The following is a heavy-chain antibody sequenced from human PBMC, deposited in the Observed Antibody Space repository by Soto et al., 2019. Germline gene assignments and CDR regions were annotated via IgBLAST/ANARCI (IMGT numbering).Heavy chain of an antibody. J-gene: IGHJ4*02. V-gene: IGHV4-34*01. D-gene: IGHD6-19*01. CDR3: ARVPSTYPIAVAGGPLDY. CDR1: GGSFSGYY. Sequence: SETLSLTCAVYGGSFSGYYWSWIRQPPGKGLEWIGEINHSGSTNYNPSLKSRVTISVDTSKNQFSLKLSSVTAADTAVYYCARVPSTYPIAVAGGPLDYWGQGTLVTVSS. CDR2: INHSGST.